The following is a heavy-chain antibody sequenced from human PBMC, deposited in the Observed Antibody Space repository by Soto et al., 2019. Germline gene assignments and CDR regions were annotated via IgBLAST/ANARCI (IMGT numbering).Heavy chain of an antibody. Sequence: SETLSLTCTVSDGSISIAPGYCAWIRQPPGKWLEWIGHIFYDGRTTYSPSLRSRVSISADTSKNQFSLKLSSMTAADAAVYFCVGVKSGTILSHWGQGTLVTVYS. J-gene: IGHJ4*02. CDR3: VGVKSGTILSH. CDR2: IFYDGRT. V-gene: IGHV4-39*01. D-gene: IGHD6-13*01. CDR1: DGSISIAPGY.